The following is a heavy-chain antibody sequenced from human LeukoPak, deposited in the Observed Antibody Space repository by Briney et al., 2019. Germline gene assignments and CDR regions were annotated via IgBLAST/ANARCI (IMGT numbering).Heavy chain of an antibody. J-gene: IGHJ4*02. V-gene: IGHV3-23*01. CDR1: GFTFSSYG. CDR3: AKDPSYSSSSDYFDY. D-gene: IGHD6-6*01. CDR2: ISGGGST. Sequence: PGGSLRLSCAASGFTFSSYGMSWVRQAPGKGLEWVSGISGGGSTYYADSVKGRFTISRDNSKNTLYLQMNSLRAEDTAVYYCAKDPSYSSSSDYFDYWGQGTLVTVSS.